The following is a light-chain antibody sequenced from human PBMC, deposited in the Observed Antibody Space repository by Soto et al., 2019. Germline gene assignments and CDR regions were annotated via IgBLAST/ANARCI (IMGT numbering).Light chain of an antibody. V-gene: IGKV1-39*01. J-gene: IGKJ1*01. CDR1: QTISSY. Sequence: EIQMTQSPSSLSASVGDRVTITCRASQTISSYLNWYQQKPGKAPKLLIYGASNLQSGVPLRFSGSGSGTDFTLTISSLQPEDFATYYCQHNYTTPWTFGQGTKVEIK. CDR2: GAS. CDR3: QHNYTTPWT.